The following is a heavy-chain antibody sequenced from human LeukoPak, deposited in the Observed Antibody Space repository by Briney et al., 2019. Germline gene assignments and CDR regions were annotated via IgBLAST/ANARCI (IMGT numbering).Heavy chain of an antibody. Sequence: PGGSLRLSCAASGFTVSSTFMSWVRQAPGKGLEWVSVLYSGGSTYYEDSVKGRFSICRDNSRNTLYLQMNSLRADDTAVYYCARGRNVGSNGYSHFDYWGQGTLVTVSS. J-gene: IGHJ4*02. CDR2: LYSGGST. CDR1: GFTVSSTF. D-gene: IGHD5-18*01. V-gene: IGHV3-53*01. CDR3: ARGRNVGSNGYSHFDY.